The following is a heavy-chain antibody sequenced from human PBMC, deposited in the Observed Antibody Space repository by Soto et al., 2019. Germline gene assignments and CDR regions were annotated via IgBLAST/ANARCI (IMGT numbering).Heavy chain of an antibody. CDR2: IKSKTDGGTT. V-gene: IGHV3-15*07. CDR1: GFNFSNAW. Sequence: GGSLRLSCAASGFNFSNAWMNWVRQAPGKGLEWVGRIKSKTDGGTTDYAAPVKGRFTISRDDSKNTLYLQMNSLKTEDTAVYYCTTGYCSSTSCPQRDYYGMDVWGQGTTVTVSS. D-gene: IGHD2-2*01. J-gene: IGHJ6*02. CDR3: TTGYCSSTSCPQRDYYGMDV.